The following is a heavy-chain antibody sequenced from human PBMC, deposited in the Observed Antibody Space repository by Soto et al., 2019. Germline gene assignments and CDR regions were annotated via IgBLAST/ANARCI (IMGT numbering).Heavy chain of an antibody. D-gene: IGHD1-1*01. CDR2: MIPILGIA. CDR1: GGTFSSYT. J-gene: IGHJ6*03. CDR3: AREETGTTGYYYYMDV. Sequence: QVQLVQSGAEVKKPGSSVKVSCKASGGTFSSYTISWVRQAPGQGLEWMGRMIPILGIANYAQKFQGRVTITADKSTSTAYMELSSLRTEDTAVYYCAREETGTTGYYYYMDVWGKGTTVTVSS. V-gene: IGHV1-69*08.